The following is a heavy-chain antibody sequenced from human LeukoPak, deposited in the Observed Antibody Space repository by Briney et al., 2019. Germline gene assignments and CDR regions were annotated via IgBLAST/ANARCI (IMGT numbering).Heavy chain of an antibody. D-gene: IGHD5-24*01. CDR3: ARHEQMATIVDY. J-gene: IGHJ4*02. Sequence: GESLQISCQGSGYIFTSYWIGWVRQMPGKGLEWMGIIYPGDSDTRYSPSFQGQVTISADKSISTAYLQWSSLKASDTAMYYCARHEQMATIVDYWGQGTLVTVSS. V-gene: IGHV5-51*01. CDR2: IYPGDSDT. CDR1: GYIFTSYW.